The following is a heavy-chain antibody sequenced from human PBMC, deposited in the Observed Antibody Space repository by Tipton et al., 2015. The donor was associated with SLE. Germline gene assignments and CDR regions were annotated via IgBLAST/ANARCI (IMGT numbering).Heavy chain of an antibody. CDR1: GFTFDDYA. V-gene: IGHV3-9*01. D-gene: IGHD3-22*01. J-gene: IGHJ4*02. CDR3: ARDAYDSSSGYFDY. Sequence: RSLRLSCAASGFTFDDYAMHWVRQAPGKGLEWVSGISWNSGSIGYADSVKGRFTISRDNAKNSLYLQMNSLRAEDTAVYYCARDAYDSSSGYFDYWGQGTLVTVSS. CDR2: ISWNSGSI.